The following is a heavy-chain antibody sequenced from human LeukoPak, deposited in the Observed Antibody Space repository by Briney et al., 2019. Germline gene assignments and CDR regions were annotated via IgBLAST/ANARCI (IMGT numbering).Heavy chain of an antibody. D-gene: IGHD4-17*01. CDR2: VSYDGSNK. CDR3: ARTTTVTTNY. CDR1: GFTFSDYA. V-gene: IGHV3-30-3*01. J-gene: IGHJ4*02. Sequence: QPGGSLRLSCATSGFTFSDYAMHWVRQAPGKGLQWVAIVSYDGSNKYYADSVQGRFIMSKDNSRNTLFLQMNSLRAEDTAVYYCARTTTVTTNYWGQGTLVTVSS.